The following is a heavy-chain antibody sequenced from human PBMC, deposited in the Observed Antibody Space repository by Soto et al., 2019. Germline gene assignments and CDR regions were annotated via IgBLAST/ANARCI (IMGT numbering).Heavy chain of an antibody. CDR3: AKTASGNVWEPLDAFDY. CDR1: GFTFSSYG. Sequence: GGSLRLSCAASGFTFSSYGMHWVRQAPGKGLEWVAVISYDGSNKYYADSVKGRFTISRDNSKNTLYLQMNSLRAEDTAVYYCAKTASGNVWEPLDAFDYWGQGTQVTVSS. J-gene: IGHJ4*02. V-gene: IGHV3-30*18. D-gene: IGHD1-26*01. CDR2: ISYDGSNK.